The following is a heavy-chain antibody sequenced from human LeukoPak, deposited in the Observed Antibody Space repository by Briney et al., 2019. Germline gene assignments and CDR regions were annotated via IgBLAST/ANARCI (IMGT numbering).Heavy chain of an antibody. CDR3: ARHSSWSSVTTPFDY. V-gene: IGHV5-51*01. D-gene: IGHD4-17*01. J-gene: IGHJ4*02. CDR1: GYSFSIYW. Sequence: GESLKISCKGSGYSFSIYWIGWVRQMPGKGLEWMGIIYPGDSDTRYSPSFQGQVTISAEKSLSPPYLHWSSLDASDTAIYYCARHSSWSSVTTPFDYWGQGTLVTVSS. CDR2: IYPGDSDT.